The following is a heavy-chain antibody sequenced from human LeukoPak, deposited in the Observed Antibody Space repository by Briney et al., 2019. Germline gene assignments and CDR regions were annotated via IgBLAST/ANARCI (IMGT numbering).Heavy chain of an antibody. CDR2: MNPNSGNT. CDR3: ARVQFIAAAATDY. CDR1: GYTSTSYD. J-gene: IGHJ4*02. D-gene: IGHD6-13*01. Sequence: ASVKVSCKASGYTSTSYDINWVRQATGQGLEWMGWMNPNSGNTGYAQKFQGRVTMTRNTSISTAYMELSSLRSEDTAVYYCARVQFIAAAATDYWGQGTLVTVSS. V-gene: IGHV1-8*01.